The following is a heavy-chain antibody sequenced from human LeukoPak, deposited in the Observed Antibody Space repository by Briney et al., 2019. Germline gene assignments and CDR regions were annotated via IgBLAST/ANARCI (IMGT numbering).Heavy chain of an antibody. Sequence: ASVKVSCKASGYTFTGYYMHWVRQAPGQGLEWMGWINPNSGGTNYAQKFQGRVTMTRDTSISTAYMELSRLRSDDTAVYYCARALCSSGWYRPWGQGTLVTVSS. D-gene: IGHD6-19*01. J-gene: IGHJ5*02. CDR2: INPNSGGT. CDR3: ARALCSSGWYRP. CDR1: GYTFTGYY. V-gene: IGHV1-2*02.